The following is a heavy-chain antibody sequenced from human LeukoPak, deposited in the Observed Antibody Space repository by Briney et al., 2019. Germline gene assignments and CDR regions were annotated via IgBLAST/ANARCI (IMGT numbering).Heavy chain of an antibody. CDR1: GGSFSGYY. V-gene: IGHV4-34*01. D-gene: IGHD5-18*01. J-gene: IGHJ4*02. Sequence: SETLSLTCAVYGGSFSGYYWSWIRQPPGKGLEWIGEINHSGSTNYNPSLKSRVTISVDTSKNQFSLKLSSVTAADTAVYYCARDGYSYGFDYWGQGTLVTVSS. CDR2: INHSGST. CDR3: ARDGYSYGFDY.